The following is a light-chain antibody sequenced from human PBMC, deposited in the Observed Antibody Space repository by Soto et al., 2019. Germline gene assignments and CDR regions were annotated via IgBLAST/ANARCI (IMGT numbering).Light chain of an antibody. Sequence: DIQMTQSPSTLSASVGDRVTITCRASQSISSWLAWYQQKPGKAPKLLIYKASSLESGVPSRFSGSGSGTEFTLTISSLQPDDFATYSCQQYNTYPFTFGGGTTVEIK. J-gene: IGKJ4*01. CDR2: KAS. V-gene: IGKV1-5*03. CDR3: QQYNTYPFT. CDR1: QSISSW.